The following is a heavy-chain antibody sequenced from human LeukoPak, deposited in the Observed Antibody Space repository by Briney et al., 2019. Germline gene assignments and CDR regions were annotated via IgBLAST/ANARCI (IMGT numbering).Heavy chain of an antibody. Sequence: SETLSLTCTVSGYSINNGYYWGWIRQPPRKGLEWIGSIYHNGNTYYNPSLKSRVTISVDTSKNEFSLKLSSVTAADTAVYYCARAYHSSWYLNWFDPWGQGTLVTVSS. V-gene: IGHV4-38-2*02. CDR1: GYSINNGYY. CDR2: IYHNGNT. J-gene: IGHJ5*02. CDR3: ARAYHSSWYLNWFDP. D-gene: IGHD6-13*01.